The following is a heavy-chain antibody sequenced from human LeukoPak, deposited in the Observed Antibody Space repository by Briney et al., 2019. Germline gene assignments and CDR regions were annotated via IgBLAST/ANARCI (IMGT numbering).Heavy chain of an antibody. D-gene: IGHD6-13*01. Sequence: ASVKVSCKASGYTSTGYYMHWVRQAPGQGLEWMGWINPNSGGTNYAQKFQGRVTMTRDTSISTAYMELSRLRSDDTAVYYCARYLSSSWYNWFDPWGQGTLVTVSS. V-gene: IGHV1-2*02. J-gene: IGHJ5*02. CDR3: ARYLSSSWYNWFDP. CDR2: INPNSGGT. CDR1: GYTSTGYY.